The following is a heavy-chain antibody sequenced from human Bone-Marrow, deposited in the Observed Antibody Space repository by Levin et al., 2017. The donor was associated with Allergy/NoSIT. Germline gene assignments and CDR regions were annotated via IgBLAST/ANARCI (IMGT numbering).Heavy chain of an antibody. CDR3: AGGVGTTLFQH. CDR2: IYHSGST. D-gene: IGHD3-16*01. Sequence: SETLSLTCSVSGGYISSYYWSWIRQPPGKGLEWIAYIYHSGSTNYNPSLKSRVTISVDRSKKQFSLKLNSVTAADTAVYYCAGGVGTTLFQHWGQGTLVTVSS. CDR1: GGYISSYY. V-gene: IGHV4-59*01. J-gene: IGHJ1*01.